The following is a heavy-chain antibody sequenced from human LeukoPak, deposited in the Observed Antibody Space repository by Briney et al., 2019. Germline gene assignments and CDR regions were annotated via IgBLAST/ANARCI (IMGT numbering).Heavy chain of an antibody. D-gene: IGHD3-16*01. CDR2: IYSSGGP. J-gene: IGHJ6*03. Sequence: SETLSLNCTVSGVSIARSRNYWGWIRLPPGKGLEWIGTIYSSGGPCYNPSLKSRVTISLDTSKNQFSLKLSSVTAADTAVYYCAVGATHYYMDVWGKGTTVTVSS. CDR1: GVSIARSRNY. CDR3: AVGATHYYMDV. V-gene: IGHV4-39*07.